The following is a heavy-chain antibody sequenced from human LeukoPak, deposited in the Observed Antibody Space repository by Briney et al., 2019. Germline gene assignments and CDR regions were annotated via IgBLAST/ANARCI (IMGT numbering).Heavy chain of an antibody. J-gene: IGHJ4*02. CDR2: ISAYNGNT. CDR3: ARSPGYGGKSMGLHFDY. V-gene: IGHV1-18*01. CDR1: GYTFTSYG. D-gene: IGHD4-23*01. Sequence: ASVKVSCKASGYTFTSYGISWVRQAPGQGLEWMGWISAYNGNTNYAQKLQGRGTMTTDTSTSTAYMELRSLRSDDTAVYYCARSPGYGGKSMGLHFDYWGQGTLVTVSS.